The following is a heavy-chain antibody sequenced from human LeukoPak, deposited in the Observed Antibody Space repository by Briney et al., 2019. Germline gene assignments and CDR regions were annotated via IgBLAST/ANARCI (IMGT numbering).Heavy chain of an antibody. CDR1: GFTFSSYA. CDR2: ISGSGGST. J-gene: IGHJ3*02. D-gene: IGHD6-6*01. V-gene: IGHV3-23*01. CDR3: ARSIAAAGDLGAFDI. Sequence: GGSLRLSCAASGFTFSSYAMSWVGQAPGKGLEWVSAISGSGGSTYYAVSVKGRFTISRDNSKNTLYLQMNSLRAEDTAVYYCARSIAAAGDLGAFDIWGQGTMVTVSS.